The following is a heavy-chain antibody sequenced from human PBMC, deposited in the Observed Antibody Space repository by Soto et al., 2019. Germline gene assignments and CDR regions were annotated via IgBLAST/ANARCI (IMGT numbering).Heavy chain of an antibody. CDR1: GFTFSSDS. CDR2: ISSSSSYI. J-gene: IGHJ6*02. Sequence: GGSLRLSCAASGFTFSSDSMNWVRQAPGKGLEWVSSISSSSSYIYYADSVKGRFTISRDNAKNSLYLQMNSRRAEDTAVYYCARDRAKGYCSSTSCYTGWVRYYYYGMDVWGQGTTVTVSS. CDR3: ARDRAKGYCSSTSCYTGWVRYYYYGMDV. V-gene: IGHV3-21*01. D-gene: IGHD2-2*02.